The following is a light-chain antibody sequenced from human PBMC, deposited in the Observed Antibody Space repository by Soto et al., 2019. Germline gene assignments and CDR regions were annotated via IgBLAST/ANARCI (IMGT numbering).Light chain of an antibody. CDR2: DVS. V-gene: IGKV3-11*01. Sequence: MVLTHSPATLSLSPGKRATLSCMASQNISNYLMWYQQKPGQAPRLLIYDVSNRATGIPARFSGSGSGTDFTLTISSLEPEDFAVYYCQQRSNSPRTFGQGTKVDIK. CDR1: QNISNY. CDR3: QQRSNSPRT. J-gene: IGKJ1*01.